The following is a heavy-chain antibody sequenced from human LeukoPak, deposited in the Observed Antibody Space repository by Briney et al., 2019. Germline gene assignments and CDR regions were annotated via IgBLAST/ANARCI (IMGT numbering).Heavy chain of an antibody. CDR1: GYTFTSYG. CDR2: ISAYNGNT. Sequence: ASVKVSCKASGYTFTSYGISWVRQAPGQGLEWMGWISAYNGNTNYAQKLQGRVTMTTDTSTSTAYMELRSLRSDDTAVYYCARDTRGWELSSVDYWGQGTLVTVSS. V-gene: IGHV1-18*01. CDR3: ARDTRGWELSSVDY. J-gene: IGHJ4*02. D-gene: IGHD1-26*01.